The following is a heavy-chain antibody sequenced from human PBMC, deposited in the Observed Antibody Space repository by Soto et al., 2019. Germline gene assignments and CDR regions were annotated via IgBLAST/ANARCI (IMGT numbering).Heavy chain of an antibody. CDR1: GFTFSSYS. V-gene: IGHV3-21*01. J-gene: IGHJ4*02. D-gene: IGHD2-15*01. CDR2: ISSSSSYI. CDR3: ALSVVAANFPY. Sequence: GGALRLSCAASGFTFSSYSMNWVRQAPGKGLEWVSSISSSSSYIYYADSVKGRFTISRDNAKNSLYLQMNSLRAEDTAVYYCALSVVAANFPYWGQGTLVTVSS.